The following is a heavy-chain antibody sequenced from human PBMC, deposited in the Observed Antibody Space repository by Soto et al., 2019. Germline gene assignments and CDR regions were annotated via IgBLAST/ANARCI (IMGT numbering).Heavy chain of an antibody. CDR3: ARVLYYGSGSYSPYGMDV. J-gene: IGHJ6*02. Sequence: QVQLVQSGADVKKPGSSVKVSCKTSGVSFNNNGIGWVRQAPGHGLEWMGGVSPPFRTSNYARKFRGRISITADASTGTVNMELSSLRSEDTAQYYCARVLYYGSGSYSPYGMDVWGQGTTVTVSS. V-gene: IGHV1-69*01. CDR2: VSPPFRTS. CDR1: GVSFNNNG. D-gene: IGHD3-10*01.